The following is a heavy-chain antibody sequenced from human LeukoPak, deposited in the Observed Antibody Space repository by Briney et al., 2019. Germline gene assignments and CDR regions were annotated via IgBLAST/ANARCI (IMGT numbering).Heavy chain of an antibody. V-gene: IGHV4-4*02. J-gene: IGHJ6*02. D-gene: IGHD2-21*02. CDR1: GGSISSSNW. CDR3: ARLGGDVDYYYYGMDV. Sequence: SETLSLTCAVSGGSISSSNWWSWVRQPPGKGLEWIGEIYHSGSTNYNPSLKSRVTISVDKSKNQFSLKLSSVTAADTAVYYCARLGGDVDYYYYGMDVWGQGTTVTVSS. CDR2: IYHSGST.